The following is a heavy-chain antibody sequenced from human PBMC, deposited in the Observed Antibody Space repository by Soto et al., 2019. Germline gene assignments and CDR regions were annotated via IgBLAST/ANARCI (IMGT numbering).Heavy chain of an antibody. CDR1: GGSISSGGYS. J-gene: IGHJ4*02. D-gene: IGHD2-2*01. CDR2: IYHSGST. Sequence: SETLSLTCAVSGGSISSGGYSWSWIRQPPGKGLEWIGYIYHSGSTYYNPSLKSRVTISVDTSKNQFSLKLSSVTAADTAVYYCARGRDIVVVPATYFDYWGQGTLVTVSS. CDR3: ARGRDIVVVPATYFDY. V-gene: IGHV4-30-2*05.